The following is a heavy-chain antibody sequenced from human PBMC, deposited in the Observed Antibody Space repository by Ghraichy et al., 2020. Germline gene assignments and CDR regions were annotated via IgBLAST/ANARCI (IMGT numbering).Heavy chain of an antibody. Sequence: GGSLRLSCSASGFTFSSYAMHWVRQAPGKGLEYVSAISSNGGSTYYADSVKGRFTISRDNSKNTLYLQMSSLRAEDTAVYYCVKGGIAAVAFLFDPWGQGTLVTVSS. J-gene: IGHJ5*02. CDR2: ISSNGGST. V-gene: IGHV3-64D*06. CDR1: GFTFSSYA. CDR3: VKGGIAAVAFLFDP. D-gene: IGHD6-13*01.